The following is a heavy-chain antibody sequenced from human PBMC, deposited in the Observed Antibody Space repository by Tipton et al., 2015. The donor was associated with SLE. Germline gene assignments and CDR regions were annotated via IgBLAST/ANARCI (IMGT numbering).Heavy chain of an antibody. J-gene: IGHJ6*02. CDR1: GLTAGDNY. CDR3: ARGHSSMDV. V-gene: IGHV3-53*05. Sequence: SLRLSCAASGLTAGDNYINWVRQAPGKGLEWVSIIYDDGGTYYADSVRGRFTIARDNSKNTVYIQLNSLTPDDTAVYHCARGHSSMDVWGQGP. CDR2: IYDDGGT. D-gene: IGHD4-11*01.